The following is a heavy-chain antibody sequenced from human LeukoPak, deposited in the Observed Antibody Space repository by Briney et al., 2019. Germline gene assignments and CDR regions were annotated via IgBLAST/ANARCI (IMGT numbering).Heavy chain of an antibody. CDR1: GFTFSSYA. J-gene: IGHJ6*03. CDR2: ISGSGGST. CDR3: AKNERFLEWLFGCYYYYMDV. V-gene: IGHV3-23*01. Sequence: GGSLRLSCAASGFTFSSYAMSWVRQAPGKGLEWVSAISGSGGSTYYADSVKGRFTISRDNSKNTLYLQMNSLRAEDTAVYYCAKNERFLEWLFGCYYYYMDVWGKGTTVTVSS. D-gene: IGHD3-3*01.